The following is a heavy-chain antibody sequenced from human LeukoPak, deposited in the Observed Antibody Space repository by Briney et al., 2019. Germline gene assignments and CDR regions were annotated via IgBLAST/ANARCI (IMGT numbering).Heavy chain of an antibody. CDR2: IYYSGST. V-gene: IGHV4-59*08. Sequence: SETLSLTCTVSGGSISSYYWSWIRQPPGKGLEWIGYIYYSGSTNYNPSLKSRVTISVDTSKNQFSLKLSSVTAADTAVYYCARGNRGELDYWGRGTLVTVSS. CDR1: GGSISSYY. J-gene: IGHJ4*02. CDR3: ARGNRGELDY. D-gene: IGHD1-14*01.